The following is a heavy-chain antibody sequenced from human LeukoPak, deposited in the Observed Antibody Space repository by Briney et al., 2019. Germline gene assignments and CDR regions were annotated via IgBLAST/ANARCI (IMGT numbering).Heavy chain of an antibody. D-gene: IGHD6-6*01. CDR2: MNPNSGNT. V-gene: IGHV1-8*01. Sequence: GASVKVSCKASGYTFTSYVINWVRQATGQGLEWMGWMNPNSGNTGYAQKFQGRVTMTRNTSISTAYMELSSLRSEDTAVYYCRYSSSSDYYYYMDVWGKGTTVTVSS. CDR1: GYTFTSYV. CDR3: RYSSSSDYYYYMDV. J-gene: IGHJ6*03.